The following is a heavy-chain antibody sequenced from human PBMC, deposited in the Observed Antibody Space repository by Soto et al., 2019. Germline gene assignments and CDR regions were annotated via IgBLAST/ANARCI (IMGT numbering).Heavy chain of an antibody. CDR3: ARVGSSISAKNGFDI. CDR2: ISAYNGNT. Sequence: ASVKVSCKASGYTFTSYGISWVRQAPGQGLEWMGWISAYNGNTNYAQKLQGRVTMTTDTSASTAYMELRSLRSDDTAVYYCARVGSSISAKNGFDIWGQGTVVTVSS. J-gene: IGHJ3*02. D-gene: IGHD6-19*01. V-gene: IGHV1-18*01. CDR1: GYTFTSYG.